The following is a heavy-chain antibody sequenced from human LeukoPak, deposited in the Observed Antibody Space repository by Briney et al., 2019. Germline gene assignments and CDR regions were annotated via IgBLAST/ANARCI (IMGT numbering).Heavy chain of an antibody. CDR1: GFTFSNAW. Sequence: PGGSLRLSCAASGFTFSNAWVSWVRQAPGKGLEWVGRIKSKTDGGTTEYAAPVKGIFTISRDDSKNTLYLQMNSLKTEDTAVYYCTTPRREIAVAGGDYWGQGTLVTVSS. V-gene: IGHV3-15*01. CDR2: IKSKTDGGTT. J-gene: IGHJ4*02. CDR3: TTPRREIAVAGGDY. D-gene: IGHD6-19*01.